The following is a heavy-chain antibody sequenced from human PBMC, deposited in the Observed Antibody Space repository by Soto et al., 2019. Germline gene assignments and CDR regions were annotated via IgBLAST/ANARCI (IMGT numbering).Heavy chain of an antibody. V-gene: IGHV3-30*03. CDR1: GFTFSGYG. J-gene: IGHJ4*02. CDR2: LANDGSYQ. Sequence: VQLVESGGGVVPPGGSLRLSCAASGFTFSGYGMHWVRQSPGEGLEWVAILANDGSYQYYAESVKGRFTISRDNSKNTLYLQMDSLRPEDTAVYYCARSIGGSSYYPPDYWGQGTLVTVSS. D-gene: IGHD2-15*01. CDR3: ARSIGGSSYYPPDY.